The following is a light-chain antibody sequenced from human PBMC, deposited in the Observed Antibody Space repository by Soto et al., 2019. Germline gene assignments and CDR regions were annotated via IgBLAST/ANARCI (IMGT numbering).Light chain of an antibody. J-gene: IGKJ2*01. V-gene: IGKV3-15*01. CDR2: GAS. CDR3: HHYTNWPVT. CDR1: QSVGNN. Sequence: EIVLTQSPATLSVSPGERVTLSCRASQSVGNNLAWYQQKGGQAPRLLMHGASTRANGIPARFSGSGSGTEFTLTISSLQSEDFAFYYCHHYTNWPVTFGQGTKLEIK.